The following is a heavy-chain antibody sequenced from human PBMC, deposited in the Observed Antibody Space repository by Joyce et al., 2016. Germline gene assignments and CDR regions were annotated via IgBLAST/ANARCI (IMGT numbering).Heavy chain of an antibody. Sequence: QVQLVESGGGVVQPGRSLRLSGAASGLTLGNYGVHWVPQAPGNVLEWVAVISYDGMYKYYADSVKGRFTISRDNSKNTVFLEMNSLRTEDTAVYYCAKILTATYSSGWFLDYWGQGTLVTVSS. CDR1: GLTLGNYG. CDR3: AKILTATYSSGWFLDY. J-gene: IGHJ4*02. V-gene: IGHV3-30*18. CDR2: ISYDGMYK. D-gene: IGHD6-25*01.